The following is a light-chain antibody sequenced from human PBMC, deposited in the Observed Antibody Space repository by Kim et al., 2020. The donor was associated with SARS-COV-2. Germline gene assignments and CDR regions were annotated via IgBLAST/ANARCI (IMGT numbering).Light chain of an antibody. J-gene: IGLJ2*01. Sequence: GQKGPISGSGSSSNIGNKYVSWYQHLPGTAPKLLIYDNDKRPSGIPDRFSGSKSGTSATLGITGLQPGDEADYYCGTWDSSLSAAVFGGGTQLTVL. V-gene: IGLV1-51*01. CDR3: GTWDSSLSAAV. CDR1: SSNIGNKY. CDR2: DND.